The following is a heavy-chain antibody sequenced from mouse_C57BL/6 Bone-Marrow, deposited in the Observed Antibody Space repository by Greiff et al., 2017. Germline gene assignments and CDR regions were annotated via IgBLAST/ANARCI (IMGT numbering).Heavy chain of an antibody. V-gene: IGHV1-64*01. Sequence: QVQLKQPGAELVKPGASVKLSCKASGYTFTSYWMHWVKQRPGQGLEWIGMIHPNSGSTNYNEKFKSKATLTVDKSSSTAYMQLSSLTSEDSAVYYCARSGTTVVATYYFDYWGQGTTLTVSS. J-gene: IGHJ2*01. CDR1: GYTFTSYW. CDR3: ARSGTTVVATYYFDY. D-gene: IGHD1-1*01. CDR2: IHPNSGST.